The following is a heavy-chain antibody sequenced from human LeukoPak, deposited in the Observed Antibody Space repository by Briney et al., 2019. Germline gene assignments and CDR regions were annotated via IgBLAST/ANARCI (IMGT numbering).Heavy chain of an antibody. Sequence: SVKVSCKASGGTFSSYAISWVRQAPGQGLEWMGGIIPIFGTANYAQKFQGRVTITADESTSTAYMELSSLRSEDTAVYYCARERANWAYFDYWGQGTLVTVSS. CDR1: GGTFSSYA. CDR2: IIPIFGTA. CDR3: ARERANWAYFDY. D-gene: IGHD1-1*01. J-gene: IGHJ4*02. V-gene: IGHV1-69*13.